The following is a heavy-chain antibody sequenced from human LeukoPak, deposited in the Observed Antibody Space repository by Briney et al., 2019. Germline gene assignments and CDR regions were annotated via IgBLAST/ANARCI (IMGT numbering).Heavy chain of an antibody. J-gene: IGHJ6*02. V-gene: IGHV3-66*01. D-gene: IGHD3-10*01. CDR1: GFTVSSNY. CDR3: ASDRWFGELLPVDYYYYGMDV. Sequence: LTGGSLRLSCAASGFTVSSNYMSWVRQAPGKGLEWVSVIYSGGSTYYADSVKGRFTISRDNSKNTLYLQMNSLRAEDTAVYYCASDRWFGELLPVDYYYYGMDVWGQGTTVTVSS. CDR2: IYSGGST.